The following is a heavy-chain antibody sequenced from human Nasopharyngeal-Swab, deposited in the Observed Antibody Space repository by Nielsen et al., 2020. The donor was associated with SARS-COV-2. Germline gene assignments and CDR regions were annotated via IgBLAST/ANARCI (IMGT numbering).Heavy chain of an antibody. V-gene: IGHV3-7*01. CDR2: IKQDGSEK. D-gene: IGHD3-3*01. CDR3: ARDGLDYDFWSAYFMDV. CDR1: GFTFLKYW. J-gene: IGHJ6*02. Sequence: GESLKISCTASGFTFLKYWMTWVRQAPGKGLEWVANIKQDGSEKYYVESVEGRFTVSRDNAENSLYLQMNSLRAEDTAVYYCARDGLDYDFWSAYFMDVWGQGTTVTVSS.